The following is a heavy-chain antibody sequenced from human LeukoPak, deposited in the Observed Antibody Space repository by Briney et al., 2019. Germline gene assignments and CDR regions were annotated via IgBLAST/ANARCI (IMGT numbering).Heavy chain of an antibody. CDR3: ARVLLSSGFIDY. V-gene: IGHV1-8*01. CDR1: VYTFTSYD. CDR2: MNPNSGNT. Sequence: ASVKVSCKASVYTFTSYDINWVRQATGQGLAWMGWMNPNSGNTGYAQKFQGRVTMTRNTSISTAYMELSRLRSEDTAVYYCARVLLSSGFIDYWGQGTLVTVSS. J-gene: IGHJ4*02. D-gene: IGHD6-19*01.